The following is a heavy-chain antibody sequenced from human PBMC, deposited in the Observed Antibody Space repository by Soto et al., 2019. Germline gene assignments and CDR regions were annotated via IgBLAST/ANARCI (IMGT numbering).Heavy chain of an antibody. J-gene: IGHJ4*02. V-gene: IGHV3-73*01. CDR2: IRSKANSYAT. CDR3: TRRYSGSSNFDY. CDR1: EFTFSGSA. D-gene: IGHD1-26*01. Sequence: PGGPLRHSCAASEFTFSGSAMHWVRDASGKGLEWVGRIRSKANSYATAYAASVKGRFTISRDDSKNTAYLQMNSLKTEDTAVYYCTRRYSGSSNFDYWGQGTLVTVSS.